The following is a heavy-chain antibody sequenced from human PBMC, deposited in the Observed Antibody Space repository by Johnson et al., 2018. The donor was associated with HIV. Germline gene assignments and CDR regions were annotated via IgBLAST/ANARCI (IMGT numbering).Heavy chain of an antibody. V-gene: IGHV3-30*04. D-gene: IGHD6-13*01. J-gene: IGHJ3*02. CDR3: ARDSGRYSSRWVTFGAFDI. CDR2: ISYDGSNK. Sequence: QVQLVESGGGVVQPGRSLRLSCAASGFTFSSYAMHWVRQAPGKGLEWVAVISYDGSNKYYADSVQGRFTISRYNSKNTLYLQMNSLRAEDTAVYYCARDSGRYSSRWVTFGAFDIWGQGTMVTVSS. CDR1: GFTFSSYA.